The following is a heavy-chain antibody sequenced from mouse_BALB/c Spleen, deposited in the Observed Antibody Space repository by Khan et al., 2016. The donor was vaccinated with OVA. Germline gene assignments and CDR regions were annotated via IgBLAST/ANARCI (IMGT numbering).Heavy chain of an antibody. CDR2: VWGDGNT. J-gene: IGHJ1*01. CDR1: GFSLTNYG. CDR3: AKFYYGGVSNWYFDV. Sequence: QVQLKESGPGLVARSQSLSITCTVAGFSLTNYGVSWVRQPPGKGLEWLGVVWGDGNTNYHSALRYRLGIRNDNSKSQDFLKLTSLHTDDTATYYCAKFYYGGVSNWYFDVWGAGTTVTVAS. D-gene: IGHD1-1*02. V-gene: IGHV2-3*01.